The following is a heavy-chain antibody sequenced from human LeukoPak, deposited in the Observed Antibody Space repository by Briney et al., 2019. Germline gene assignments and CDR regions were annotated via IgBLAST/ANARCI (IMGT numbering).Heavy chain of an antibody. Sequence: GGSLRLSCAASGFTFSSYEMNWVRQAPGKGLEWVSYISSSGSTIYYADSVKGRFTISRDNAKNSLYLQMNSLRAEDTAVYYCVRGSGHWSNDAFDIWGQGTMVTVSS. J-gene: IGHJ3*02. D-gene: IGHD3-22*01. CDR3: VRGSGHWSNDAFDI. V-gene: IGHV3-48*03. CDR1: GFTFSSYE. CDR2: ISSSGSTI.